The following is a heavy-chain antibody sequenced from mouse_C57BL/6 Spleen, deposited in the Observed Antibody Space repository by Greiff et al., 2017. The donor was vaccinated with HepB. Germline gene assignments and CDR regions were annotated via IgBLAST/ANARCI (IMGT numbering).Heavy chain of an antibody. CDR3: ARPLYYGSILFDY. CDR2: IDPSDSET. D-gene: IGHD1-1*01. J-gene: IGHJ2*01. CDR1: GYTFTSYW. Sequence: QVQLQQPGAELVRPGSSVKLSCKASGYTFTSYWMHWVKQRPIQGLEWIGNIDPSDSETHYNQKFKDKATLTVDKSSSTAYMQLSSLTSEDSAVYYCARPLYYGSILFDYWGQGTTLTVSS. V-gene: IGHV1-52*01.